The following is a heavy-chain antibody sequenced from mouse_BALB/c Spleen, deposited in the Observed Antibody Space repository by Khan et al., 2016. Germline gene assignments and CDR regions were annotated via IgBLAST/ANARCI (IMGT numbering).Heavy chain of an antibody. Sequence: QVQLQQSGAELVKPGASVKLSCKASGYTFTSNYLYWVKQRPGQGLEWIGEINPGSGSTNFNEKFKSKATLTVDKSSRTAYMQLSSLTSEDSAIYYCTGFAYWGQGTLVTVSA. CDR3: TGFAY. CDR1: GYTFTSNY. J-gene: IGHJ3*01. CDR2: INPGSGST. V-gene: IGHV1S81*02.